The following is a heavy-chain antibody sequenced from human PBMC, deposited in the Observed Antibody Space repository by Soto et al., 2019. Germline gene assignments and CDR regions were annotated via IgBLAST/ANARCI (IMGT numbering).Heavy chain of an antibody. J-gene: IGHJ3*02. CDR3: ARDSHRLYYYDSSGYYYGDAFDI. CDR1: GYTFTSYY. CDR2: INPSGGST. D-gene: IGHD3-22*01. Sequence: ASVKVSCKASGYTFTSYYMRWVRQAPGQGLEWMGIINPSGGSTSYAQKFQGRVTMTRDTSTSTVYMELSSLRSEDTAVYYCARDSHRLYYYDSSGYYYGDAFDIWGQGTMVTVSS. V-gene: IGHV1-46*01.